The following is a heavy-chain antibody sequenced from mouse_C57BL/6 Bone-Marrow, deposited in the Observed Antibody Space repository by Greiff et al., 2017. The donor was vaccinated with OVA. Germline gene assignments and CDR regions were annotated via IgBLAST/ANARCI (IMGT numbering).Heavy chain of an antibody. CDR2: IDPSDSYT. CDR3: ARELTLAMDY. Sequence: QVQLQQPGAELVMPGASVKLSCKASGYTFTSYWMHWVKQRPGQGLEWIGEIDPSDSYTNYNQKFKGKSTLTVDKSSSTAYMQLSSLTSEDSAVYYCARELTLAMDYWGLGTSVTVSS. CDR1: GYTFTSYW. D-gene: IGHD1-1*01. V-gene: IGHV1-69*01. J-gene: IGHJ4*01.